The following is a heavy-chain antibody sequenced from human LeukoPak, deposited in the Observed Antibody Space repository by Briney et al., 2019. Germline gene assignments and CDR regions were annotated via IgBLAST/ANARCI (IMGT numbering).Heavy chain of an antibody. CDR3: AKAPGGSGSYALDY. CDR2: ISWDGGST. Sequence: GGSLRLSCAASGFTFDDYAMHWVRQAPGKGLEWVSLISWDGGSTYYADSVKGRFTISRDNSKNSLYLQMNSLGAEDTAMYYCAKAPGGSGSYALDYWGQGTLVTVSS. CDR1: GFTFDDYA. V-gene: IGHV3-43D*03. D-gene: IGHD3-10*01. J-gene: IGHJ4*02.